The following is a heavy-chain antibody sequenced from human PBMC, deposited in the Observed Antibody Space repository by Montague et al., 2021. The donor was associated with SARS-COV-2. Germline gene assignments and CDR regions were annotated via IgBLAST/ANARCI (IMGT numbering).Heavy chain of an antibody. CDR2: INHSGST. CDR3: ARARYYGSGTSLGMDV. Sequence: SETLSLTCTVSGGSINNCDHYWIWIRQHPGKGLDWIGEINHSGSTNCNPSLKSRVTISVATSKNQFSLKLSSVTAADTAVYYCARARYYGSGTSLGMDVWGQGTTVTVS. CDR1: GGSINNCDHY. V-gene: IGHV4-34*01. J-gene: IGHJ6*02. D-gene: IGHD3-10*01.